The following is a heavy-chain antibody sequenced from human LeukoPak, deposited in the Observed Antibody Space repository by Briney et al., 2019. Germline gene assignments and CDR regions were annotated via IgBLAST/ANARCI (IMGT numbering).Heavy chain of an antibody. CDR2: INHSGST. J-gene: IGHJ3*02. D-gene: IGHD3-10*01. CDR3: AKSNGYGLVDI. CDR1: GGSFSGYY. V-gene: IGHV4-34*01. Sequence: SETLSLTCAVYGGSFSGYYWTWIRQPPGKGLEWIGEINHSGSTNYNPSLKSRVTISLDTSRNQFSLKLNSVTAADTAVYYCAKSNGYGLVDIWGQGTMVTVSS.